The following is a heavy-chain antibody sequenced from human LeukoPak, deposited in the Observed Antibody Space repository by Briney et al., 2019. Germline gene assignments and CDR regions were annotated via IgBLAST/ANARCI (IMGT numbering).Heavy chain of an antibody. D-gene: IGHD6-19*01. J-gene: IGHJ4*02. CDR2: IYYSGST. Sequence: SETLSLTCTVSGGSISSYYWSWIRQPPGKGLEWIGYIYYSGSTNYNPSLKSRVTISVDTSKNQFSLKLSSVTAADTAVYYCAREDWVAGTGFDYWGQGTLVTVSS. V-gene: IGHV4-59*01. CDR3: AREDWVAGTGFDY. CDR1: GGSISSYY.